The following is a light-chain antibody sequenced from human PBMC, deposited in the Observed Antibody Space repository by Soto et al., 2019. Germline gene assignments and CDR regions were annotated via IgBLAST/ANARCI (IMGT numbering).Light chain of an antibody. Sequence: EIVLTQSPGTLSLSPGERATLSCRASQSVSSNYLAWYQQKPGQAPRLLIYGASSRATGIPARFSGSGSGTEFTLAISRLQPEDLAVYYCQQYGRSPLTFGLGTKVEI. J-gene: IGKJ1*01. V-gene: IGKV3-20*01. CDR3: QQYGRSPLT. CDR1: QSVSSNY. CDR2: GAS.